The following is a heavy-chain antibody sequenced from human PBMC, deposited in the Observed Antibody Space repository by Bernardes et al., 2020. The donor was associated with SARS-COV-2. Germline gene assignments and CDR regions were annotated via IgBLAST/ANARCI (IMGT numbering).Heavy chain of an antibody. CDR1: GFTFSNAW. J-gene: IGHJ4*03. Sequence: GGSLRLSCAASGFTFSNAWMNWVRQAPGKGLEWVGHIKRKTDGWTTDYAAPVKGRFTISGDDSKNTMYLQMNSLKTEDTAVYYCTTGAEIYYDSSGFSYYFDFWGQGTTVTVSS. CDR2: IKRKTDGWTT. CDR3: TTGAEIYYDSSGFSYYFDF. V-gene: IGHV3-15*07. D-gene: IGHD3-22*01.